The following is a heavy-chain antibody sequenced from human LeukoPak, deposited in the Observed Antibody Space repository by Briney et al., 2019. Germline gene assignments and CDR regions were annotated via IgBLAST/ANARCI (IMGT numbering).Heavy chain of an antibody. Sequence: KPSETLSLTCTVSGGSISSSSYYWGWIRQPPGKGLEWIGSIYYRGSTYYNPSLKSRVTISVDTSKNQFSLKLSSVTAADTAVYYCARAAIVGASYYGMDVWGQGTTVTVSS. CDR1: GGSISSSSYY. CDR2: IYYRGST. D-gene: IGHD1-26*01. V-gene: IGHV4-39*07. J-gene: IGHJ6*02. CDR3: ARAAIVGASYYGMDV.